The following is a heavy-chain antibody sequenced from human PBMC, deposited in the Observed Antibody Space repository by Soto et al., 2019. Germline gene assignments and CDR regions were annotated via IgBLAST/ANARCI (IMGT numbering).Heavy chain of an antibody. CDR2: ITGSDGRT. Sequence: EVQLLESGGCLVRPGGSLRLSCASSVFTFATYTMSWVRQTPGKGLEWVSAITGSDGRTYYEDSVKGRFTISRDNSKTTLYLQMNSLGAEDTAVYYCAKNSAATIRVGFDYWGQGTLVTVSS. D-gene: IGHD5-12*01. V-gene: IGHV3-23*01. CDR1: VFTFATYT. J-gene: IGHJ4*02. CDR3: AKNSAATIRVGFDY.